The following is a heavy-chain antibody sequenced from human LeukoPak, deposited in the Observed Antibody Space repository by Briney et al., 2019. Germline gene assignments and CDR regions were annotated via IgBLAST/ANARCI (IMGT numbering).Heavy chain of an antibody. J-gene: IGHJ4*02. CDR1: GYTFTSYD. CDR3: ARDLLASMVRGVIFY. Sequence: GASVKVSCKASGYTFTSYDINWVRQATGQGLEWMGWTNPNSGNTGYAQKFQGRVTITRNTSISTAYMELSSLRSEDTAVYYCARDLLASMVRGVIFYWGQGTLVTVSS. V-gene: IGHV1-8*03. D-gene: IGHD3-10*01. CDR2: TNPNSGNT.